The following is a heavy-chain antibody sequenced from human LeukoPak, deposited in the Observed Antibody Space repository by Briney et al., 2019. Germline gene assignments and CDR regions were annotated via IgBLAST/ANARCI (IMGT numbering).Heavy chain of an antibody. V-gene: IGHV4-59*08. CDR2: IYYSGSP. J-gene: IGHJ4*02. CDR3: ARLPNSSGWSNFDY. D-gene: IGHD6-19*01. CDR1: GGSISSYY. Sequence: SETLSLTCTVSGGSISSYYWSWIRQPPGKGLEWIGYIYYSGSPNYNPSLKSRVTISLDTSKNQFSLRLSSVTAADTAVYYCARLPNSSGWSNFDYWGQGTLVTASS.